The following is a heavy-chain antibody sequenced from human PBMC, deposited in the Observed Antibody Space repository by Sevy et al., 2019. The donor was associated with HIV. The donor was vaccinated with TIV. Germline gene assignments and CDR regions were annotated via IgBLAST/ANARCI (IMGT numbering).Heavy chain of an antibody. J-gene: IGHJ6*02. D-gene: IGHD2-15*01. V-gene: IGHV3-30*18. Sequence: GGSLRLSCAASGFAFSDYAMHWVRQAPGKGLELVAAISYAGDNKYFADSVKGRFTVSKDNSKNTLYLEMNSLRAEDTAVYYCAKAHADCSGGTCYTAHYYYDMDVWGRGATVTVSS. CDR1: GFAFSDYA. CDR3: AKAHADCSGGTCYTAHYYYDMDV. CDR2: ISYAGDNK.